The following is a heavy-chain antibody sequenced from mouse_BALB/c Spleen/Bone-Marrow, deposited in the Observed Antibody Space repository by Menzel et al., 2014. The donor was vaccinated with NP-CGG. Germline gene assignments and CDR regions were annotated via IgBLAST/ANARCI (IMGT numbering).Heavy chain of an antibody. CDR3: ATYDGYCFDY. D-gene: IGHD2-3*01. V-gene: IGHV3-8*02. CDR1: GDSITSGY. Sequence: EVQLQQSGPSLVKPSQTLSLSCSVTGDSITSGYWNWIRKFPGNKLEYMGYISYSGNTYYNPSLKSRISITQDTSKNQYCLQLNSVATEGTATYYCATYDGYCFDYWGQGTTLTVSS. CDR2: ISYSGNT. J-gene: IGHJ2*01.